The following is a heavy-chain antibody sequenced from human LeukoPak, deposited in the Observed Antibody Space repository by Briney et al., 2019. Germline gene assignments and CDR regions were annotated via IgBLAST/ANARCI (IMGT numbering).Heavy chain of an antibody. CDR3: ARESVRNWLDP. CDR1: GGTFSTYA. V-gene: IGHV1-69*04. J-gene: IGHJ5*02. Sequence: SVKVSCKASGGTFSTYAISWVRQAPGQGLEWMGRIVPMGDITNYAQRFQGRVTITADKFTRKAYMELGSLRSEDTALYYCARESVRNWLDPWGQGTLVTVAS. CDR2: IVPMGDIT. D-gene: IGHD3-3*01.